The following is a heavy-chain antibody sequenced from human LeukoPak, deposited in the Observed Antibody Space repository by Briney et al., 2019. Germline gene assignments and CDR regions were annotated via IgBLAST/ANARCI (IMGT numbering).Heavy chain of an antibody. V-gene: IGHV1-69*05. CDR1: GGTFSSYA. CDR3: TREGVNYYDSSGYYYFDY. CDR2: IIPIFGTA. Sequence: SVKVSCKASGGTFSSYAISWVRQAPGQGLEWMGGIIPIFGTANYAQKFQGRVTITTDESTSTAYMELSSLRSEDTAVYYCTREGVNYYDSSGYYYFDYWGQGTLVTVSS. J-gene: IGHJ4*02. D-gene: IGHD3-22*01.